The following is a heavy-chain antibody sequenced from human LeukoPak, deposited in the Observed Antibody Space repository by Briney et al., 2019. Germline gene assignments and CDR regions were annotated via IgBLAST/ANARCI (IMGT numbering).Heavy chain of an antibody. CDR3: SRESGPFCPFGY. Sequence: SETLSLTCGVSGGSISGTNWWSWVRQPPGQGLEWIGEISLAGQTNYNPTLNGRVTMSLDKSSNQLSLHLTSVTAADTATYFCSRESGPFCPFGYWGQGTLVIVSS. CDR2: ISLAGQT. D-gene: IGHD1-26*01. J-gene: IGHJ4*02. CDR1: GGSISGTNW. V-gene: IGHV4/OR15-8*02.